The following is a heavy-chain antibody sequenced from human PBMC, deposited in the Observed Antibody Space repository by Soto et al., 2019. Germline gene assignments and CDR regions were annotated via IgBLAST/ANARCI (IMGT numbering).Heavy chain of an antibody. CDR1: GFTFSSYG. CDR3: AKDDRGYDYWYGMDG. J-gene: IGHJ6*02. Sequence: QVQLVESGGGVVQPGRALRLSCAASGFTFSSYGMHWVRQAPGKGLEWVAVISYDGSNKYYADSVKGRFTTSRYNSKNTLYLQMNSMRAEDTAVYYCAKDDRGYDYWYGMDGWGQGTTVTVSS. D-gene: IGHD5-12*01. CDR2: ISYDGSNK. V-gene: IGHV3-30*18.